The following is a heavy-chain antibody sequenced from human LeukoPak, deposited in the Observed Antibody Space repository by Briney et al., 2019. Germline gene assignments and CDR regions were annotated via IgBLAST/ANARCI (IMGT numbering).Heavy chain of an antibody. V-gene: IGHV3-53*04. Sequence: GGSLRLSCAASGFTVSSNYMSWVRQAPGKGLEWVSVIYSGGSTYHADSVKGRFTISRHNSKNTLYLQMNSLRAEDTAVYYCARDSRDYGDYVDYYGMDVWGQGTTVTVSS. D-gene: IGHD4-17*01. CDR3: ARDSRDYGDYVDYYGMDV. CDR2: IYSGGST. J-gene: IGHJ6*02. CDR1: GFTVSSNY.